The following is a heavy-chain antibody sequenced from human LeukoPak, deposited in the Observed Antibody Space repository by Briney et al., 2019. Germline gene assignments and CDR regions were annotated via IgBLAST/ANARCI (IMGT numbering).Heavy chain of an antibody. V-gene: IGHV4-31*03. CDR1: GGSISRGGYY. D-gene: IGHD3-10*01. CDR2: IYYSGST. J-gene: IGHJ3*02. CDR3: ARVGIYYYGSGALDAFDI. Sequence: SETLSLTCTVSGGSISRGGYYWSWIRQHPGKGLEWIGYIYYSGSTYYNPSLKRRVTISVGKSENQFSLKMSSVTAADTAVYYCARVGIYYYGSGALDAFDIWGQGTMVAVSS.